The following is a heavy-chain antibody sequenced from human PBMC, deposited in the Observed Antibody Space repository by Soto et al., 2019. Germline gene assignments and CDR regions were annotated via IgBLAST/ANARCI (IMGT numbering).Heavy chain of an antibody. Sequence: PSETLSLTCTVSGASMNSYHWSWIRQPAGKGLEWIGHIHSSGSTNYNPSLKSRVTMSVDTSKNQFSLRLMSLTAADTAVYCCARDQGVAAAGITWFDPWGQGSLVTAPQ. CDR1: GASMNSYH. D-gene: IGHD6-13*01. CDR2: IHSSGST. CDR3: ARDQGVAAAGITWFDP. J-gene: IGHJ5*02. V-gene: IGHV4-4*07.